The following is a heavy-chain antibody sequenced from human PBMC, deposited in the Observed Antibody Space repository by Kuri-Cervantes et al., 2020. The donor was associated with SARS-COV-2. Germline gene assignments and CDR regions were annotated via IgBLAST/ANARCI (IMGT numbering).Heavy chain of an antibody. Sequence: GESLKISCEASGFTLTYRWMAWFRQAPGKGLEWVAAIKADGGEMVYVDSVKGRFTISRDNAKNSVFLQMNSVRIEDTSLYFCAWGRGWTFDIWGRGTMVTVSS. CDR1: GFTLTYRW. D-gene: IGHD3-3*01. CDR3: AWGRGWTFDI. CDR2: IKADGGEM. J-gene: IGHJ3*02. V-gene: IGHV3-7*04.